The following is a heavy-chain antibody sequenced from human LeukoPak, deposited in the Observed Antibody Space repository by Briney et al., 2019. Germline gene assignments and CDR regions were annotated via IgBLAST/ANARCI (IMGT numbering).Heavy chain of an antibody. CDR1: GGSISSSNW. CDR2: IYHSGST. D-gene: IGHD5-18*01. CDR3: ARSGYRYGADALDI. Sequence: TSGTLSLTCAVSGGSISSSNWWSWVRQPPGKGLEWIGEIYHSGSTNYNPSLKSRVTISVDTSRNHFSLNLRSVTAADTAVYYCARSGYRYGADALDIWGQGTMVTVSS. J-gene: IGHJ3*02. V-gene: IGHV4-4*02.